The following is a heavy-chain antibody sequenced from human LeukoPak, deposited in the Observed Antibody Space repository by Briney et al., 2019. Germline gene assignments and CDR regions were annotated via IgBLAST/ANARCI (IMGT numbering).Heavy chain of an antibody. CDR1: GYTFTSYG. CDR2: INPNSGGT. V-gene: IGHV1-2*06. J-gene: IGHJ4*02. D-gene: IGHD3-22*01. CDR3: SRDLYDALSSGYSAQAY. Sequence: ASVKVSCKASGYTFTSYGISWVRQAPGQGLEWMGRINPNSGGTNYAQKFQGRVAMTRDTSISTAYMELSRLRSDDTAVYYCSRDLYDALSSGYSAQAYWGQGTLVTVSS.